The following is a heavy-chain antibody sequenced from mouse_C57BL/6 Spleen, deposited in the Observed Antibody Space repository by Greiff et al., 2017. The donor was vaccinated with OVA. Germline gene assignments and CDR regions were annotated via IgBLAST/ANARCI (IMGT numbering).Heavy chain of an antibody. CDR1: GYTFTNYW. Sequence: VKVVESGAELVRPGTSVKMSCKASGYTFTNYWIGWAKQRPGHGLEWIGDIYPGGGYTNYNEKFKGKATLTADKSSSTAYMQFSSLTSEDSAIYYCARRTYYAMDYWGQGTSVTVSS. CDR2: IYPGGGYT. J-gene: IGHJ4*01. CDR3: ARRTYYAMDY. V-gene: IGHV1-63*01.